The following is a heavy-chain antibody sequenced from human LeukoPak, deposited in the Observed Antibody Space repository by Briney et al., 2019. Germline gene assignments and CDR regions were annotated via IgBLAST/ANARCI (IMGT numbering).Heavy chain of an antibody. CDR1: GFIFSNYW. J-gene: IGHJ4*02. CDR2: IKKDGIEK. D-gene: IGHD2-2*01. V-gene: IGHV3-7*01. Sequence: GGSLRLSCAASGFIFSNYWMSWVRQAPGKGLEWVANIKKDGIEKYYVESVKGRFTISRDNAKNSLSLQMNSLRAEDTAVYYCARGRYSSRSGGYYFDIWGQGTLVTVSS. CDR3: ARGRYSSRSGGYYFDI.